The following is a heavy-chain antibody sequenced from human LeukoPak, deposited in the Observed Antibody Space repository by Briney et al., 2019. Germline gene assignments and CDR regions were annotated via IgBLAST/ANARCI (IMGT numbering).Heavy chain of an antibody. CDR3: TKDHDSTGLYQDRDY. CDR1: GFTFSRYA. V-gene: IGHV3-23*01. Sequence: PGGSLRLSCAASGFTFSRYAMNWVRQAPGKGLEWVSTISTSGNTHYADSVKGRFTISRDNSKSTLYLQMNSLRDEDTAIYYCTKDHDSTGLYQDRDYWGQGTLVTISS. D-gene: IGHD6-19*01. CDR2: ISTSGNT. J-gene: IGHJ4*02.